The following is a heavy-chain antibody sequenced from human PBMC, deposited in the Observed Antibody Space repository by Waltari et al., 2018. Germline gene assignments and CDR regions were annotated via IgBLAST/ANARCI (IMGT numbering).Heavy chain of an antibody. Sequence: EVXLGESGXGLVQPGGSXRLYCAASGITVGNNDMSWVRQAPGKXLELIXLIYSXGSTYXADSVKGRFTXSRDNSKNTLYLQMNSLXSEDTAVYXCARDXPGVAAAGPGRXWGQGTLVTVSS. CDR2: IYSXGST. CDR1: GITVGNND. D-gene: IGHD6-25*01. CDR3: ARDXPGVAAAGPGRX. J-gene: IGHJ4*02. V-gene: IGHV3-66*02.